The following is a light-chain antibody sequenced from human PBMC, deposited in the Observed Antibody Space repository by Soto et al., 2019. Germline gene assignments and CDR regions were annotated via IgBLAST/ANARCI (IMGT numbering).Light chain of an antibody. J-gene: IGLJ1*01. CDR1: SNDIGGSNY. Sequence: QSALTQPASVSGSPGQSITISCTGTSNDIGGSNYVSWYQHHPGKAPQLMIFEVSNRPSGVSDRFSGSKSGKTASLTSSGLQAEDEADYYCSSYTSSSTNVFGIGTKLTVL. CDR3: SSYTSSSTNV. CDR2: EVS. V-gene: IGLV2-14*01.